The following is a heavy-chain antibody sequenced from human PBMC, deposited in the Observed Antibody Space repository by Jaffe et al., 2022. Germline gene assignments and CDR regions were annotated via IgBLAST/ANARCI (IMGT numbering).Heavy chain of an antibody. CDR3: ARGIAAAGSWGVVWFDP. CDR2: IYHSGST. CDR1: GYSISSGYY. D-gene: IGHD6-13*01. Sequence: QVQLQESGPGLVKPSETLSLTCAVSGYSISSGYYWGWIRQPPGKGLEWIGSIYHSGSTYYNPSLKSRVTISVDTSKNQFSLKLSSVTAADTAVYYCARGIAAAGSWGVVWFDPWGQGTLVTVSS. V-gene: IGHV4-38-2*01. J-gene: IGHJ5*02.